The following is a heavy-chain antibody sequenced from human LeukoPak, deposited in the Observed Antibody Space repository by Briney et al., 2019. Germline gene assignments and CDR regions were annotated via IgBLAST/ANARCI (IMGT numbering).Heavy chain of an antibody. J-gene: IGHJ3*02. CDR2: IYPGDSDT. CDR1: GYSFISYW. V-gene: IGHV5-51*01. Sequence: NHGESLKISCKGSGYSFISYWIGWVRQMPGKGLEWMGIIYPGDSDTRYSPSFQGQVTISADKSISTAYLQWSSLKASDTAMYHCARGNGDIVVVVAATDAFDIWGQGTMVTVSS. CDR3: ARGNGDIVVVVAATDAFDI. D-gene: IGHD2-15*01.